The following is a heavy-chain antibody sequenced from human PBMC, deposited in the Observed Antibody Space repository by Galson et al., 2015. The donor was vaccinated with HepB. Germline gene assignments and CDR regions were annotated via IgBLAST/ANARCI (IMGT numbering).Heavy chain of an antibody. D-gene: IGHD3-10*01. CDR2: ISAYNGNT. CDR3: ATRTVGYYYYGMDV. V-gene: IGHV1-18*01. CDR1: GYTFTSYG. J-gene: IGHJ6*02. Sequence: KVSCKASGYTFTSYGISWVRQAPGQGLEWMGWISAYNGNTNYAQKLQGRVTMTTDTSTSTAYMELRSLRSDDTAVYYCATRTVGYYYYGMDVWGQGTTVTVSS.